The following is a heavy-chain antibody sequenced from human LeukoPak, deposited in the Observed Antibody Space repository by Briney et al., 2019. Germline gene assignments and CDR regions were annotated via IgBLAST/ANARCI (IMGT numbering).Heavy chain of an antibody. D-gene: IGHD1-26*01. CDR3: ARRVVGATIAFDI. Sequence: PGGSLRLSCAASGFTFSSYAMSWVRQAPGKGLEWIGSIYYSGSTYYNPSLKSRVTISVDTSKNQFSLKLSSVTAADTAVYYCARRVVGATIAFDIWGQGTMVTVSS. CDR1: GFTFSSYA. CDR2: IYYSGST. J-gene: IGHJ3*02. V-gene: IGHV4-39*01.